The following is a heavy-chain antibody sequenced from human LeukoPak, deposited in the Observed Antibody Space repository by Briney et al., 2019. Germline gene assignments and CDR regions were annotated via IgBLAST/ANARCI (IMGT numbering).Heavy chain of an antibody. D-gene: IGHD5-12*01. Sequence: ASVKVSCKASGYTFTGYYMHWVRQAPGQGLEWMGRINPNSGGANYAQKFQGRVTMTRDTSISTAYMELSRLRSDDTAVYYCARDEVGSGYDYWGQGTLVTVSS. V-gene: IGHV1-2*06. J-gene: IGHJ4*02. CDR2: INPNSGGA. CDR3: ARDEVGSGYDY. CDR1: GYTFTGYY.